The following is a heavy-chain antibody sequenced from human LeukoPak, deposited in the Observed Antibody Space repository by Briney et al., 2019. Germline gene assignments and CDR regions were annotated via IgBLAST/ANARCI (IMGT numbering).Heavy chain of an antibody. CDR3: ARVYSIRSFDH. D-gene: IGHD2-15*01. CDR1: GYTFTGYY. J-gene: IGHJ4*02. Sequence: ASVKVSCKASGYTFTGYYMHWVRQAPGQGLEWMGWINPNSGDTNYAQKFQGRVTMTRDTSINTAYMELTRLTSDDTAVYYCARVYSIRSFDHWGQGTLVTVSS. CDR2: INPNSGDT. V-gene: IGHV1-2*02.